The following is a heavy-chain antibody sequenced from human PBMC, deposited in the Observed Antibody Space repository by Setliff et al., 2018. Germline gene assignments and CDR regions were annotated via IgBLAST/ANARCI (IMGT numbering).Heavy chain of an antibody. V-gene: IGHV3-48*02. CDR2: INRRSSTI. J-gene: IGHJ4*02. CDR3: VRESGNAGMIDY. D-gene: IGHD6-25*01. Sequence: GGSLRLSCAAAGFTFSSYNMDWVRQAPGKGLEWVSYINRRSSTIFYAGSVKGRFAISRDNAKNSLYLQMNGLRDEDTAVYYCVRESGNAGMIDYWGQGTPVTVSS. CDR1: GFTFSSYN.